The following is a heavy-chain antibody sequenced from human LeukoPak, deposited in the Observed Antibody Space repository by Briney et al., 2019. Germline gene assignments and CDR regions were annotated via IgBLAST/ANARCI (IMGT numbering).Heavy chain of an antibody. CDR3: AREVEGHYSDSGGFSGSNLYFFDS. J-gene: IGHJ4*02. CDR2: ISHNGNT. Sequence: PSETLSLTCTVSGGSIRSGGFYWNWIRQHPGKGLEWIGYISHNGNTYYNPSLKSRVTISVGTSKNQFSLKLTSVTAADTALYYCAREVEGHYSDSGGFSGSNLYFFDSWGQGTLVTVSS. D-gene: IGHD3-22*01. V-gene: IGHV4-31*03. CDR1: GGSIRSGGFY.